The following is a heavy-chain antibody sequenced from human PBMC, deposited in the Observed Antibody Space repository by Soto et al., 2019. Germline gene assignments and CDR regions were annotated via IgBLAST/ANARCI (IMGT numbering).Heavy chain of an antibody. J-gene: IGHJ4*02. D-gene: IGHD3-22*01. CDR3: ARMNYYDTSGYPFDY. V-gene: IGHV3-23*01. CDR1: GFTFSSYA. CDR2: ISGSGGST. Sequence: GGSLRLSCAASGFTFSSYAMSWVRQAPGKGLEWVSAISGSGGSTYYADSVKGRFTISRDNSKNTLYLQMNSLRAEDTAVYYCARMNYYDTSGYPFDYWGQGMMVTVSS.